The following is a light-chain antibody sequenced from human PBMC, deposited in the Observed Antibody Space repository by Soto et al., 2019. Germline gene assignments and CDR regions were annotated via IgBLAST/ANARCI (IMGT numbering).Light chain of an antibody. Sequence: QSALTQPPSVSGAPGQRVTLSCTGSISNIGAGYGVHWYQQLPGRAPKLLVYDNTKRHSGVPDRFSGSKSGTSASLAITGLQADDEADYYCQSYDSSLSGVVFGGGTKLTVL. CDR2: DNT. J-gene: IGLJ2*01. CDR1: ISNIGAGYG. CDR3: QSYDSSLSGVV. V-gene: IGLV1-40*01.